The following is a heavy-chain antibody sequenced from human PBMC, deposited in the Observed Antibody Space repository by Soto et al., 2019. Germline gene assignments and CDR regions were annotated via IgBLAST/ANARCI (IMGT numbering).Heavy chain of an antibody. D-gene: IGHD5-12*01. CDR2: IYYSGST. CDR1: GGSVSSYY. Sequence: QVQLQESGPGLVKPSETLSLTCTVSGGSVSSYYWSWIRQPPGKGLEWIGCIYYSGSTNYNPSLKRRVTISVDTSKNQCSLKLNSVTAADTAVYYCAGHWGLRYDWFDPWGQVTLVTVSS. V-gene: IGHV4-59*08. J-gene: IGHJ5*02. CDR3: AGHWGLRYDWFDP.